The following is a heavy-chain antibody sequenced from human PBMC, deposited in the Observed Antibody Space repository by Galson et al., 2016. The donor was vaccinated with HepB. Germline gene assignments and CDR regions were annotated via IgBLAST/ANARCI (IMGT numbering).Heavy chain of an antibody. CDR3: VRDLDY. J-gene: IGHJ4*02. Sequence: SLRLSCAASGFTFNTYTMHWVRQAPGKGLEWVSSVDSTSSYIYYSDSVKGRFAISRDNAKSSVSLQMNSLRAEDTAFYYCVRDLDYWGQGTLVTVSS. CDR1: GFTFNTYT. V-gene: IGHV3-21*01. CDR2: VDSTSSYI.